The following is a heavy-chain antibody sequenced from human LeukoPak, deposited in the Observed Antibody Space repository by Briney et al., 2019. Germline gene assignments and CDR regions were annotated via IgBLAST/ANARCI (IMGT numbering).Heavy chain of an antibody. CDR3: ASNYGSGSYTA. D-gene: IGHD3-10*01. CDR1: GGTFSCYA. CDR2: IIPIFGTA. J-gene: IGHJ5*02. V-gene: IGHV1-69*13. Sequence: SVLVSCQAPGGTFSCYAICLERHAPGPGLEWMGGIIPIFGTANYAQKFQGRVTITAEESTSTAYMELSSLRSEDTAVYYCASNYGSGSYTAWGQGTLVTVSS.